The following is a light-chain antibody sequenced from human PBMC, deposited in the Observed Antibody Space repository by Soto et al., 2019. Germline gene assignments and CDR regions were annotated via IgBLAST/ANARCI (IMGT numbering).Light chain of an antibody. J-gene: IGKJ1*01. CDR1: QSVTSSY. CDR3: QQYGTSLSWT. Sequence: EIVLTQSPGTLSLSPGERATLSCRASQSVTSSYLTWYQQKPGQAPRLLIYGASSRAAGIPDRFSGSGSGTDFTLNINRLEPEDFAVYYCQQYGTSLSWTFGQGTKVDIK. CDR2: GAS. V-gene: IGKV3-20*01.